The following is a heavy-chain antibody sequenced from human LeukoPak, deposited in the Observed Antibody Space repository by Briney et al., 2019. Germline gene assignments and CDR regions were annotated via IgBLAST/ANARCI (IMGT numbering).Heavy chain of an antibody. J-gene: IGHJ4*02. CDR1: GGSISSSSYY. Sequence: SETLSLTCTVSGGSISSSSYYWGWIRQPPGKGLEWIGSMYYSGGTYYNSSLKSRVTISVDTSKNQFSLKLTSVTAADTAVYYCARHLVPAAMAPFDYWGQGTLVTVSS. CDR3: ARHLVPAAMAPFDY. D-gene: IGHD2-2*01. V-gene: IGHV4-39*01. CDR2: MYYSGGT.